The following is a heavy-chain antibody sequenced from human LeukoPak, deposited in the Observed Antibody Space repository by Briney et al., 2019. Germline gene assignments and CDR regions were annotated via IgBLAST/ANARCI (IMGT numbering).Heavy chain of an antibody. CDR3: ARGGYSYGWVY. D-gene: IGHD5-18*01. Sequence: SETLSLTCAVSGRSISSGGYSWSWIRQPPGKGLEWIGYICHSGSTYYNPSLKSRVTISVDRSKSQFSLKLSSVTAADTAVYYCARGGYSYGWVYWGQGTLVTVSS. CDR2: ICHSGST. CDR1: GRSISSGGYS. J-gene: IGHJ4*02. V-gene: IGHV4-30-2*01.